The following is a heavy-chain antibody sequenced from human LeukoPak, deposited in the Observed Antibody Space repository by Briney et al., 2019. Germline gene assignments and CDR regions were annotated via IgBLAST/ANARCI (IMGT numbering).Heavy chain of an antibody. J-gene: IGHJ3*02. CDR1: GGSISSYY. Sequence: SGTLSLTCTVSGGSISSYYWSWIRQPPGKGLEWIGYIYYSGSTNYNPSLKSRVTISVDTSKNQFSLKLSSVTAADTAVYYCARQRKGNAFDIWGQGTMVTVSS. CDR3: ARQRKGNAFDI. CDR2: IYYSGST. V-gene: IGHV4-59*08. D-gene: IGHD3-10*01.